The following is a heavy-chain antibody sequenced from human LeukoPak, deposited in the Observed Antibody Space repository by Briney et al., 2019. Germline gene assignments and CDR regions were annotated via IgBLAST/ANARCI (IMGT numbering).Heavy chain of an antibody. CDR1: GGTFSNYG. Sequence: SVKVSCKASGGTFSNYGISWVQQAPGQGLEWMGAIIPIFDTTNYAQKFQGRVTITADKSTSTAYMELSSLRSEDTAVYYCARARYSTGWYWWFDPWGQGALVTVSS. CDR2: IIPIFDTT. J-gene: IGHJ5*02. CDR3: ARARYSTGWYWWFDP. V-gene: IGHV1-69*06. D-gene: IGHD6-19*01.